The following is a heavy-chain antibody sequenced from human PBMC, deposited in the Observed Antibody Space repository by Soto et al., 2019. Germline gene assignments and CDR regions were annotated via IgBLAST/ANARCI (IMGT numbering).Heavy chain of an antibody. Sequence: QVQLVESGGGVVQPGRSLRLSCAASGFTFSSYGMHWVRKAPGKGLEWVAVISYDGSNKYYADSVKGRFTISRDNSKNTLYLQMNSLRAEDTAVYYCAKSQGRGSYYYYGMDVWGQGTTVTVSS. CDR2: ISYDGSNK. CDR1: GFTFSSYG. D-gene: IGHD1-26*01. J-gene: IGHJ6*02. V-gene: IGHV3-30*18. CDR3: AKSQGRGSYYYYGMDV.